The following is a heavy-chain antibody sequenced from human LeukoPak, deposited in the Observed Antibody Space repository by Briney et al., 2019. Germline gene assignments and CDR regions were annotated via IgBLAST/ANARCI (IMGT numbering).Heavy chain of an antibody. V-gene: IGHV3-33*01. D-gene: IGHD2-2*01. Sequence: GRSLRLSCAASGFTFSNYGMHWVRQAPGKGLVWVAFIWHDGSNKYYADSVKGRFTISRDNSKNTLYVQMNSLRAEDTAVYYCARDRTSRENDEKFDYWGQGTLVTVSS. J-gene: IGHJ4*02. CDR1: GFTFSNYG. CDR2: IWHDGSNK. CDR3: ARDRTSRENDEKFDY.